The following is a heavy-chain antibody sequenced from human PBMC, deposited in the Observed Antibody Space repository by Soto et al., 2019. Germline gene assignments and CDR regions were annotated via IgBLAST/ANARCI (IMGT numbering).Heavy chain of an antibody. D-gene: IGHD2-2*01. V-gene: IGHV3-66*01. CDR2: IYSGGST. CDR3: ARDFKDCSSTSCYVGDAFDI. CDR1: GFTVSSNY. J-gene: IGHJ3*02. Sequence: PGGSLRLSCAASGFTVSSNYMSWVRQAPGKGLEWVSVIYSGGSTYYADSVKGRFTISRDNAKNTLYLQMNTLSAEDTAVYYCARDFKDCSSTSCYVGDAFDIWGQGTMVTVSS.